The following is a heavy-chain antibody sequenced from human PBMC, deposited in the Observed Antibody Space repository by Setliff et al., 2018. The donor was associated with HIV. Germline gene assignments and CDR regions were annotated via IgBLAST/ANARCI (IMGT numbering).Heavy chain of an antibody. CDR3: AGGAYSYGWDYYNYGMDV. J-gene: IGHJ6*02. Sequence: SVKVSCKASGFSFTSSAMQWVRQARGQRLEWIGWIVVGSGNTNYAQKFQERVTISRDTSTSTAYIELSSLRSEDTAVYYCAGGAYSYGWDYYNYGMDVWGQGTTVTVSS. D-gene: IGHD5-18*01. V-gene: IGHV1-58*02. CDR1: GFSFTSSA. CDR2: IVVGSGNT.